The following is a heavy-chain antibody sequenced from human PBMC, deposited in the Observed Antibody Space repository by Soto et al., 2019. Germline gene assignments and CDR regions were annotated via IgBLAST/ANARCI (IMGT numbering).Heavy chain of an antibody. J-gene: IGHJ3*02. V-gene: IGHV4-31*03. Sequence: PSETLSLTCTVSGGSISSGGYYWSWIRQHPGKGLEWIGYIYYSGSTYYNPSLKSRVTISVDTSKNQFSLKLSSVTAADTAVYYCARDAGGGSSVIGGAFDIWGQGTTVPV. D-gene: IGHD2-15*01. CDR2: IYYSGST. CDR1: GGSISSGGYY. CDR3: ARDAGGGSSVIGGAFDI.